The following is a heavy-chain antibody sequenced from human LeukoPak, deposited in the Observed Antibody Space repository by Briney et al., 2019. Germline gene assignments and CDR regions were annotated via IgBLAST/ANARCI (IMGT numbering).Heavy chain of an antibody. CDR1: GYTFTSYD. CDR3: ARGFSTRRYFDWLLLGRIYYYYMDV. D-gene: IGHD3-9*01. J-gene: IGHJ6*03. Sequence: GASVKVSCKASGYTFTSYDINWVRQATGQGLEWMGWMNPNSGNTGYAQKSQGRVTMTRNTSISTAYMELSSLRSEDTAVYYCARGFSTRRYFDWLLLGRIYYYYMDVWGKGTTVTVSS. V-gene: IGHV1-8*01. CDR2: MNPNSGNT.